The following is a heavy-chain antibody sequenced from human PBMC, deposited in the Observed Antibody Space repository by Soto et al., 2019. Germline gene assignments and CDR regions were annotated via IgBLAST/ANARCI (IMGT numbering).Heavy chain of an antibody. Sequence: QVQLQESGPGLVKPSQTLSLTCTVSGGSISSGGYYWSWIRQHPGKGLEWIGYIYYSGSTYYNPSLQSRVTISVDTSKNQFSPKLSSVTAADTAVYYCARSGYSYGPNPLLYWGQGTLVTVSS. CDR2: IYYSGST. CDR3: ARSGYSYGPNPLLY. J-gene: IGHJ4*02. D-gene: IGHD5-18*01. V-gene: IGHV4-31*03. CDR1: GGSISSGGYY.